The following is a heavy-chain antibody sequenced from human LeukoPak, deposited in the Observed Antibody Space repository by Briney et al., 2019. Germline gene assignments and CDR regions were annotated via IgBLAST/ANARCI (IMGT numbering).Heavy chain of an antibody. J-gene: IGHJ4*02. V-gene: IGHV3-30*18. D-gene: IGHD3-22*01. Sequence: PGRSLRLSCVVSGFTFSSYGMHWVRQAPGKGLEWVAVISYDGSNKYYADSVKGRFTISRDNSKNTLYLQMNSLRAEDTAVYYCAKRGYYYDSSGYYSRTYFDYWGQETLVMVSS. CDR2: ISYDGSNK. CDR1: GFTFSSYG. CDR3: AKRGYYYDSSGYYSRTYFDY.